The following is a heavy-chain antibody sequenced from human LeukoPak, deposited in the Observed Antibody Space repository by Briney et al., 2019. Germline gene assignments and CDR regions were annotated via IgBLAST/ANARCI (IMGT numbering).Heavy chain of an antibody. CDR2: IKQDGSEE. Sequence: GGSLRLSCAAPGFTFSSYWMSWVRQAPGKGLEWVANIKQDGSEEVYVDSVKGRFTISRDNAKNSLFLQMNTLRAEDTAVYYCARDPYSSTWTYGMDVWGQGTTVTVSS. V-gene: IGHV3-7*05. CDR3: ARDPYSSTWTYGMDV. CDR1: GFTFSSYW. J-gene: IGHJ6*02. D-gene: IGHD6-6*01.